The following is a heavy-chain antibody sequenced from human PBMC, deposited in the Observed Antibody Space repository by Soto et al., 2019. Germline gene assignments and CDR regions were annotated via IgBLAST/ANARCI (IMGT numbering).Heavy chain of an antibody. Sequence: QLQLQESGSGLVKPSQTLSLTCAVSGGSISSGGYSWSWIRQPPGKGLEWIGYIYHSGSTYYNPSLKSRLTIPGDRSKNQFSLKLSSVSAADTAVYYCARGYDSSGFNDAFDIWGQGTMVTVSS. J-gene: IGHJ3*02. V-gene: IGHV4-30-2*01. CDR1: GGSISSGGYS. CDR3: ARGYDSSGFNDAFDI. D-gene: IGHD3-22*01. CDR2: IYHSGST.